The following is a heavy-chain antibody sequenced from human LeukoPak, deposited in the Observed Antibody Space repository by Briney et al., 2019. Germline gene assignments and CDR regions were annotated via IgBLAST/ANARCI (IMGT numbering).Heavy chain of an antibody. V-gene: IGHV4-39*01. CDR1: GGSISSSSYY. CDR3: ARQHAPDSGSNDYFDP. Sequence: PSETLSLTCTVSGGSISSSSYYWGWIRQPPGKGLEWIGTISFGGSTYYNPSLKSRVTISVDKSKNQFSLKLNSVTAADTAVYYCARQHAPDSGSNDYFDPWGRGTQVTVSS. J-gene: IGHJ2*01. D-gene: IGHD1-26*01. CDR2: ISFGGST.